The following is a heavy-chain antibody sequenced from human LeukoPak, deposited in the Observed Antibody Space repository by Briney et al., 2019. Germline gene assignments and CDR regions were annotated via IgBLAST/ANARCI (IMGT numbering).Heavy chain of an antibody. J-gene: IGHJ4*02. D-gene: IGHD2-15*01. Sequence: PGGSLRPSCAASGFTFSTYEMNWVRQAPGKGLEWVSSISGSNSYIYYADSMKGRFTISRDNAKNSLYLQMNSLRAEDTAVYYCARQGSAYYFDFWGQGLLVTVSS. V-gene: IGHV3-21*01. CDR1: GFTFSTYE. CDR2: ISGSNSYI. CDR3: ARQGSAYYFDF.